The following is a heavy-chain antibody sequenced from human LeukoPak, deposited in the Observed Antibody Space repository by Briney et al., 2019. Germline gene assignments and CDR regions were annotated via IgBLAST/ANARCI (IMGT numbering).Heavy chain of an antibody. CDR1: GYTLSELS. CDR2: MNPNSGNT. CDR3: ARGPFTMVHY. J-gene: IGHJ4*02. V-gene: IGHV1-8*01. D-gene: IGHD3-10*01. Sequence: ASVKVSCKVSGYTLSELSMNWVRQATGQGLEWMGWMNPNSGNTGYAQKFQGRVTMTRNTSISTAYMELSSLRSEDTAVYYCARGPFTMVHYWGQGTLVTVSS.